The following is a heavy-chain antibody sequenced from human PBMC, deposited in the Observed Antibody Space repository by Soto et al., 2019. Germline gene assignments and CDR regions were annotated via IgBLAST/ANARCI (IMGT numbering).Heavy chain of an antibody. V-gene: IGHV5-10-1*01. CDR2: IDPSDSYT. J-gene: IGHJ6*02. CDR3: ARQISFGSSAEERITGTTSHYYYYGMDV. Sequence: PGESLKISCKGSGYSFTSYWISWVRQMPGKGLEWMGRIDPSDSYTNYSPSFQGHVTISADKSISTAYLQWSSLKASDTAMYYCARQISFGSSAEERITGTTSHYYYYGMDVWGQGTTVTVSS. D-gene: IGHD1-20*01. CDR1: GYSFTSYW.